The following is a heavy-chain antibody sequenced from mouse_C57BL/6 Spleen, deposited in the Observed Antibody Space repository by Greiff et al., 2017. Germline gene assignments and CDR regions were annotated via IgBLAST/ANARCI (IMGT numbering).Heavy chain of an antibody. CDR2: INPNYGTT. CDR3: ARSGQLRPYFDY. D-gene: IGHD3-2*02. V-gene: IGHV1-39*01. J-gene: IGHJ2*01. Sequence: VQLKQSGPELVKPGASVKISCKASGYSFTDYNMNWVKQSNGKSLEWIGVINPNYGTTSYNQKFKGKATLTVDKSSSTAYMQLSSLTSEDSAVYYCARSGQLRPYFDYWGQGTTLTVSS. CDR1: GYSFTDYN.